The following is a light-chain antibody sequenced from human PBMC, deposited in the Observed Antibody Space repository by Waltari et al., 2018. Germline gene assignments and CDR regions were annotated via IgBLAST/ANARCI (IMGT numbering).Light chain of an antibody. CDR1: QSLLHSSNKKNS. V-gene: IGKV4-1*01. CDR3: QQYYTTPLT. CDR2: WAA. J-gene: IGKJ1*01. Sequence: DIVMTQSPDSLAVSLGERATINCKSSQSLLHSSNKKNSLTWYQQKPGQPPKLLLYWAATRGSGVPDRFSGSGSGTDFTLTISSLQAEDVAVYYCQQYYTTPLTFGQGTKVEIK.